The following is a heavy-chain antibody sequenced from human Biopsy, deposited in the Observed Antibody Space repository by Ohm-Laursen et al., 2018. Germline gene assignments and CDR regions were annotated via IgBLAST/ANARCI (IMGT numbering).Heavy chain of an antibody. CDR3: ATELLPPGVGGPWLDS. V-gene: IGHV3-21*06. CDR1: GVTLSGYG. Sequence: GSLRLSCTASGVTLSGYGMNWVRQAPGKGLEWVSSISASSSYIYYADPVKGRFTVSRDNTKNTLYLQMNSLRAADTAIYFCATELLPPGVGGPWLDSWGQGTPVTVSS. CDR2: ISASSSYI. J-gene: IGHJ5*01. D-gene: IGHD3-10*01.